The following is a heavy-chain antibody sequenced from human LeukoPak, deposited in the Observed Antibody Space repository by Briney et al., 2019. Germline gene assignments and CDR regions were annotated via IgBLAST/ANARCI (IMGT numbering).Heavy chain of an antibody. V-gene: IGHV1-18*01. CDR3: ASVAVNDYGDYAHAFDI. D-gene: IGHD4-17*01. CDR2: ITPYNGNT. J-gene: IGHJ3*02. Sequence: GASVKVSCKASGYTFINYGINWVRQAPGQGLEWVGWITPYNGNTNYAQKLQGRVTMTTDTSTSTAYMELSSLRSEDTAVYYCASVAVNDYGDYAHAFDIWGQGTMVTVSS. CDR1: GYTFINYG.